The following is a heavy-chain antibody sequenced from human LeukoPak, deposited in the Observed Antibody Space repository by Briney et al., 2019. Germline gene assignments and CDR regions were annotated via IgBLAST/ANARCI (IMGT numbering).Heavy chain of an antibody. Sequence: GGSLRLSCAASGFRFSDYYMSWIRQAPGKGLEWISYITNSGSTIYYADSVKGRFTISRDNAKNSLYLQMNSLRAEDTAVYYCARGQGSYLFASWGQGTLVTVSS. D-gene: IGHD1-26*01. CDR3: ARGQGSYLFAS. J-gene: IGHJ4*02. CDR2: ITNSGSTI. CDR1: GFRFSDYY. V-gene: IGHV3-11*04.